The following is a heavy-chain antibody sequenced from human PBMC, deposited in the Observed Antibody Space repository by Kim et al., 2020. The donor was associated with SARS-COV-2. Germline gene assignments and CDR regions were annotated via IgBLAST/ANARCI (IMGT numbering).Heavy chain of an antibody. J-gene: IGHJ4*02. Sequence: NPSLKSRVTISVDSSKNQFSLKLSSVTAADTAVYYCASSRVSSSWPLGYWGQGTLVTVSS. V-gene: IGHV4-34*01. D-gene: IGHD6-13*01. CDR3: ASSRVSSSWPLGY.